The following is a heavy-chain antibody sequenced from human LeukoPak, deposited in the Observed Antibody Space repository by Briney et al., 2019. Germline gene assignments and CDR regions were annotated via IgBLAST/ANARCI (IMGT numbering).Heavy chain of an antibody. Sequence: GGSLRLSCAASGVTFTIYAISWVRQAPGKGLEWISTISGNGRTTYYAGSVKGRFTISRDNSKNTVYLQMNSLRAEDTALYYCAKDPQDFYGSSGYRPERYWGQGTLVTVSS. J-gene: IGHJ4*02. CDR3: AKDPQDFYGSSGYRPERY. V-gene: IGHV3-23*01. CDR1: GVTFTIYA. CDR2: ISGNGRTT. D-gene: IGHD3-22*01.